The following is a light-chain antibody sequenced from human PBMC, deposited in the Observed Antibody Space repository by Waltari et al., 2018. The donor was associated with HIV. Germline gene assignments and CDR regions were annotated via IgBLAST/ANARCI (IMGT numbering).Light chain of an antibody. V-gene: IGLV2-23*02. CDR1: SSDVGTYDL. CDR2: EVT. Sequence: QSALTQTASVSGSPGQSITISCTGASSDVGTYDLVSWYQHLPGKAPKLMIYEVTKRPSGVSNRFSGSQSGNTASLTISGLQTDDEADYYCCTFAGSSTPVVFGGGTKLTVL. J-gene: IGLJ2*01. CDR3: CTFAGSSTPVV.